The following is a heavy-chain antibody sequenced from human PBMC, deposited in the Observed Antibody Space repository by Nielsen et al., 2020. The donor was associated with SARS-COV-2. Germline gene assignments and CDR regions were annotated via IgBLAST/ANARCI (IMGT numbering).Heavy chain of an antibody. CDR3: ARDSSGTYRRVDY. J-gene: IGHJ4*02. CDR1: GYTFTNNY. V-gene: IGHV1-46*01. CDR2: INHTNGGT. Sequence: ASVKVSCKASGYTFTNNYMHWVRQAPAQGVEWMGLINHTNGGTTYAQKFLATVTMTRHTSTNTVYMELSSLTSDDTAVYYCARDSSGTYRRVDYWGPGTLVTVSS. D-gene: IGHD3-22*01.